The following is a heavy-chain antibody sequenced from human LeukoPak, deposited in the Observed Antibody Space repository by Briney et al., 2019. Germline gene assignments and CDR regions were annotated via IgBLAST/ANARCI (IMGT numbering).Heavy chain of an antibody. CDR2: IYYSGST. CDR1: DGSISSGGYY. D-gene: IGHD5-24*01. Sequence: PSQTLSLTCTVSDGSISSGGYYWSWIRQHPGKGLEWIGYIYYSGSTYYNPSLKSRVTISVDTSKNQFSLKLSSVTAVDTAVYYCAALPLRGWLQSKTYYFDYWGQGTLVTVSS. J-gene: IGHJ4*02. V-gene: IGHV4-31*03. CDR3: AALPLRGWLQSKTYYFDY.